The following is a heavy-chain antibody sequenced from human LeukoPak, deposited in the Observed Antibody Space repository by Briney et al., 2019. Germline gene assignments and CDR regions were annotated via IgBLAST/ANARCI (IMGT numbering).Heavy chain of an antibody. CDR2: IYYSGST. CDR1: GGSISSSSYY. Sequence: SETLSLTCTVSGGSISSSSYYWGWIRQPPGKGLEWIGSIYYSGSTYYNPSLKSRVTISVDTSKNQFSLKLSSVTAADTAVYYCARRALHYYYYGMDVWGQGTTVTVSS. CDR3: ARRALHYYYYGMDV. J-gene: IGHJ6*02. V-gene: IGHV4-39*01.